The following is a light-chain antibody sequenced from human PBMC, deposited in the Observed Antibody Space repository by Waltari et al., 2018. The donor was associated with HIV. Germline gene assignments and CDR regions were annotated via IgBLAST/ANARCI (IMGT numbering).Light chain of an antibody. CDR2: SNN. J-gene: IGLJ2*01. V-gene: IGLV1-44*01. CDR3: AAWDDSLNGPV. Sequence: QSVLTQPPSASGTPGQRVTLSCSGNSSNIGSNTVNWYQQLPGTAPKLLIYSNNQRPSGGPDRFSGSKSGTSASLAISGLQSEDEADYYCAAWDDSLNGPVFGGGTKLTVL. CDR1: SSNIGSNT.